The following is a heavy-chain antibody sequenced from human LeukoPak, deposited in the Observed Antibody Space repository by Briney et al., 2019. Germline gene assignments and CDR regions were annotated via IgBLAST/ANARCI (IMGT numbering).Heavy chain of an antibody. CDR3: ARDNYDSRGPSDY. J-gene: IGHJ4*02. V-gene: IGHV3-33*01. CDR2: IWYDGTNK. Sequence: PGGSLRLSCAASGFTFSSYGMHWVRQAPGKGLEWVALIWYDGTNKYYGDSVKGRFTTSRDNSKNTLFLQMNSLRAEDTAVYYCARDNYDSRGPSDYWGQGTLVTVSS. CDR1: GFTFSSYG. D-gene: IGHD3-22*01.